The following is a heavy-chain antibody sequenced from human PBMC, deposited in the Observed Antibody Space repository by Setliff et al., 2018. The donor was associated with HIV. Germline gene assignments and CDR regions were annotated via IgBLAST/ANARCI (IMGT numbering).Heavy chain of an antibody. CDR2: ILDSGST. J-gene: IGHJ3*01. V-gene: IGHV4-31*11. CDR1: GVSVNNDDDY. Sequence: PSETLSLTCAVSGVSVNNDDDYWGWIRQPPGKGLEWIGYILDSGSTYYNPSLRGRLSMSIDTSANQFSVELTSVTAADTALYFCARVPNWGSAPFAYDVWGLGTMVTVSS. D-gene: IGHD7-27*01. CDR3: ARVPNWGSAPFAYDV.